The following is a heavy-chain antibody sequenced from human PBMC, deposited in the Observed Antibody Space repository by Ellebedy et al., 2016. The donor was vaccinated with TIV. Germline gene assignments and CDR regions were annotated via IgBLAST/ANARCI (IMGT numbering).Heavy chain of an antibody. CDR3: ARGGVAAPLDY. Sequence: SETLSLTCTVSGGSISSYYWSWIRQPPGKGLEWIGYIYYSGSTNYNPSLKSRVTISVDTSKNQFSLKLSSVTAADTAVYYCARGGVAAPLDYWGQGTLVTVSS. J-gene: IGHJ4*02. D-gene: IGHD2-15*01. CDR2: IYYSGST. V-gene: IGHV4-59*12. CDR1: GGSISSYY.